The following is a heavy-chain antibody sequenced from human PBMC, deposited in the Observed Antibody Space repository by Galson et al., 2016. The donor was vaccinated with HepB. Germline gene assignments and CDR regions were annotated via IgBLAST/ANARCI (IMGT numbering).Heavy chain of an antibody. CDR3: ARGIGSSWYTGVGGMDV. J-gene: IGHJ6*02. Sequence: SLRLSCATSGFTFSNYGMHWVRQAPGKGLEWVAVIWQDGRNKYYVDSVKGRFTISSDESMNTLYLRMNSLRAEDTAVYYCARGIGSSWYTGVGGMDVWGQGTTVTVSS. V-gene: IGHV3-33*01. D-gene: IGHD6-13*01. CDR1: GFTFSNYG. CDR2: IWQDGRNK.